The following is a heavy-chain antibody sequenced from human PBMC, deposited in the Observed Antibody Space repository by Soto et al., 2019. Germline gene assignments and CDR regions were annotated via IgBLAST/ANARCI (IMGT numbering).Heavy chain of an antibody. CDR3: ARVGGTRLTYYYDSSSSGIDY. J-gene: IGHJ4*02. V-gene: IGHV4-4*02. CDR2: IYHSGST. Sequence: QVQLQESGPGLVKPSGTLSLTCAVSGGSISSSNWWSWVRQPPGKGLEWIGEIYHSGSTNYNPSLKSRVTISVDKSKNQFSLKLSSVTAADTAMYYCARVGGTRLTYYYDSSSSGIDYWGQGTLVTVSS. D-gene: IGHD3-22*01. CDR1: GGSISSSNW.